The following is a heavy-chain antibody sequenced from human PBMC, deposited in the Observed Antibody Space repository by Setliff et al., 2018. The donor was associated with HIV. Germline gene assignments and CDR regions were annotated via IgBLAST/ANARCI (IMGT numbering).Heavy chain of an antibody. CDR3: ARLEGGGPIDY. CDR1: GGSISSSTYY. Sequence: LSLTCTVSGGSISSSTYYWGWIRQPPGRGLEWIGSIYYSGNAYYNSSLKSRVTISVDTSKNQFSLKLSSVTAAETAVYYCARLEGGGPIDYWGQGILVTVSS. V-gene: IGHV4-39*01. J-gene: IGHJ4*02. CDR2: IYYSGNA. D-gene: IGHD3-16*01.